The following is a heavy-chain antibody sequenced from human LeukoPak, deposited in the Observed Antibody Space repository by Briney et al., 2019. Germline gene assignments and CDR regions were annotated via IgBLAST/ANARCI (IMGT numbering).Heavy chain of an antibody. CDR3: VRVGFTMVRGLIKTFDY. V-gene: IGHV3-48*04. CDR1: GFTFDDYT. D-gene: IGHD3-10*01. Sequence: GGSLRLSCAASGFTFDDYTMHRVRQAPGKGLEWVSYISSSSSTIYYADSVKGRFTISRDNAKKSVYLEMSSLRAEDTALYYCVRVGFTMVRGLIKTFDYWGQGTMVTVSS. J-gene: IGHJ4*02. CDR2: ISSSSSTI.